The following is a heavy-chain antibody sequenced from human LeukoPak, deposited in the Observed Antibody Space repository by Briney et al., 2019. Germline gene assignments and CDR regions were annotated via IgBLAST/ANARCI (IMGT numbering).Heavy chain of an antibody. CDR3: AKNGLPIYCTSTNCPFDQ. Sequence: GGSLRLSCAASGFTFSSYAMTWVRQAPGKGLEWVSTISAGGGTIFYAGSVKGRFTISRDNSKNTLYLQLSSLRAEDTAVYYCAKNGLPIYCTSTNCPFDQWGQGTLVTVSS. D-gene: IGHD2-2*01. CDR2: ISAGGGTI. J-gene: IGHJ4*02. V-gene: IGHV3-23*01. CDR1: GFTFSSYA.